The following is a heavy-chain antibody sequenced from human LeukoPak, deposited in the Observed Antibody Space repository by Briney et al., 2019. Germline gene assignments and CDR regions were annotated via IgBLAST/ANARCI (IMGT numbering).Heavy chain of an antibody. CDR2: IDPSDSYT. CDR1: GYSFTSYW. J-gene: IGHJ4*02. Sequence: GESLKISCKGSGYSFTSYWISWVRQMPGKGLEWMGRIDPSDSYTNYSPSFQGRVTISADKSISTAYLQWSSLKASDTAMYYCARLDVDTAMVIDYWGQGTLVTVSS. D-gene: IGHD5-18*01. CDR3: ARLDVDTAMVIDY. V-gene: IGHV5-10-1*01.